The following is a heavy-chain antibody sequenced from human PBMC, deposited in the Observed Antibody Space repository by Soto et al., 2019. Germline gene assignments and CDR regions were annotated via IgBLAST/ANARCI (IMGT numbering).Heavy chain of an antibody. CDR3: VVVQEWLADPFDY. Sequence: QVQLVESGGGVVQPGRPLRLSCAAFGFSFDIYTMHWVRQAPGKGLEWVAVISYDGGNKKYADSVQGRFTISRDNSKNTLHLQMNSLRADDTAVYYCVVVQEWLADPFDYWGQGTLVTVSS. V-gene: IGHV3-30-3*01. D-gene: IGHD6-19*01. CDR2: ISYDGGNK. CDR1: GFSFDIYT. J-gene: IGHJ4*02.